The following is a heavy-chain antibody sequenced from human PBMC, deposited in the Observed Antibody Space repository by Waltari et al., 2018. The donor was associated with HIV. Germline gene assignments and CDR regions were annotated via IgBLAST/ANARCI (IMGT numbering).Heavy chain of an antibody. CDR2: TSFDGTNN. CDR3: AKDRSGSLHYFYYYGMDV. Sequence: QVQLVESGGGVVRPGGSLRLSCSASGFMFGGYVLHWVRQAPGKGLEWVAATSFDGTNNYYAHSVKGRFTISRDNIKNILHLQMNSLKIEDMAVYYCAKDRSGSLHYFYYYGMDVWGKGTTVAVSS. D-gene: IGHD3-22*01. CDR1: GFMFGGYV. J-gene: IGHJ6*04. V-gene: IGHV3-30*01.